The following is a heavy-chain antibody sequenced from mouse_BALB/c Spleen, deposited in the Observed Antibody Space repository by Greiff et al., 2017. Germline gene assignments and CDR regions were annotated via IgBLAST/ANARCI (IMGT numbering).Heavy chain of an antibody. V-gene: IGHV1S41*01. Sequence: DLVKPGASVKLSCKASGYTFTSYWINWIKQRPGQGLEWIGRIAPGSGSTYYNEMFKGKATLTVDTSSSTAYIQLSSLSSEDSAVYFCARHYYRYDQGYFDYWGQGITLTVSS. CDR1: GYTFTSYW. D-gene: IGHD2-14*01. CDR2: IAPGSGST. J-gene: IGHJ2*01. CDR3: ARHYYRYDQGYFDY.